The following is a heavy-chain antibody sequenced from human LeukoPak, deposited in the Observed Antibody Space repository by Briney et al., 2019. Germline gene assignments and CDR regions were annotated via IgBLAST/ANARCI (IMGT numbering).Heavy chain of an antibody. CDR1: GESFSGYY. CDR2: IYYSGST. D-gene: IGHD3-10*01. J-gene: IGHJ4*02. Sequence: SETLSLTCAVYGESFSGYYWNWIRQPPGKGLEWIGYIYYSGSTNYSPSLTSRVTISVDTSKNQFSLKLSSVTAADTAVYYCARGLWFGDENPPYFDYWGQGTLVTVSS. CDR3: ARGLWFGDENPPYFDY. V-gene: IGHV4-59*08.